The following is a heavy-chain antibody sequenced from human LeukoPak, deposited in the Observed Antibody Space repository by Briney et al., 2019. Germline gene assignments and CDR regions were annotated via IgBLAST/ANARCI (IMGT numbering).Heavy chain of an antibody. CDR2: FNPENGNT. CDR1: GYSFVGYG. D-gene: IGHD2-2*01. CDR3: ARDRVVVVPAALNWFDP. V-gene: IGHV1-18*01. Sequence: GASVKVSCKASGYSFVGYGITWVRQAPGQGLEWMGWFNPENGNTNYAQKVQGRVTMTADTSTSTSYMELRSLRSDDTAVYYCARDRVVVVPAALNWFDPWGQGTLVTVSS. J-gene: IGHJ5*02.